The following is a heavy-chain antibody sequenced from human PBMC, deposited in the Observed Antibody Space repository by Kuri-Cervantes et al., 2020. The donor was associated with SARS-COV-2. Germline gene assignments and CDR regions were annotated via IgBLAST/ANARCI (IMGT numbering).Heavy chain of an antibody. CDR1: GGSFSGYY. CDR3: ARHLAGDYCDSTTCPPFFYYYYMDV. J-gene: IGHJ6*03. D-gene: IGHD2-2*01. Sequence: SETLSLTCAVYGGSFSGYYWSWIRQPPGKGLEWIGEINHSGSTNYNPSLKSRVTISVDTSKNQFSLKLNSVTAADSAVYYCARHLAGDYCDSTTCPPFFYYYYMDVWGKGTTVTVSS. V-gene: IGHV4-34*01. CDR2: INHSGST.